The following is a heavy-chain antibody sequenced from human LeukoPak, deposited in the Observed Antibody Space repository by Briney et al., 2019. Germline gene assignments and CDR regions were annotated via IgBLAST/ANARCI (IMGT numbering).Heavy chain of an antibody. D-gene: IGHD3-22*01. Sequence: KPSETLSLTCTASGGSISSSVYYWGWIRQPPGKGLEWIGTIHYSGSTYYNPSLKSRVTISVDTSKNRFSLNLSSVTAADTAVYYCARHGKNYYDSAGYYYFEYWGQGTLVTVSS. CDR1: GGSISSSVYY. V-gene: IGHV4-39*01. J-gene: IGHJ4*02. CDR2: IHYSGST. CDR3: ARHGKNYYDSAGYYYFEY.